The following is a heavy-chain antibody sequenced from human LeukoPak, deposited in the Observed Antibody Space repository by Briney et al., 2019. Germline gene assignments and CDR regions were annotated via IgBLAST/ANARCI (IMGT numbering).Heavy chain of an antibody. J-gene: IGHJ3*02. V-gene: IGHV4-39*01. CDR3: ARRPPALGAFDI. CDR1: GVSISRSFYY. CDR2: IYYSYSGTM. Sequence: PSETLSLTCTVSGVSISRSFYYWGWMRQSPGKGLEWIVSIYYSYSGTMYYNPSLKSRVTMSADTSKNQFSLRVSSVTAADTAVYYCARRPPALGAFDIWGQGTMVSVSS.